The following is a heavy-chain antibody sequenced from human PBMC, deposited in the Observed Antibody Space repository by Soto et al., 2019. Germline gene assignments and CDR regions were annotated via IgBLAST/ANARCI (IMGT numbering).Heavy chain of an antibody. V-gene: IGHV3-74*01. CDR1: GFTFSSYW. CDR3: ARDRGAAADYGMDV. CDR2: INSDGSST. Sequence: EVQLVESGGGLVQPGGSLRLSCAASGFTFSSYWMHWVRQAPGKGLVWVSRINSDGSSTSYADSVKGRFTISRDNXXNTLYLQMNSLRAEDTAVYYCARDRGAAADYGMDVWGQGTTVTVSS. D-gene: IGHD6-13*01. J-gene: IGHJ6*02.